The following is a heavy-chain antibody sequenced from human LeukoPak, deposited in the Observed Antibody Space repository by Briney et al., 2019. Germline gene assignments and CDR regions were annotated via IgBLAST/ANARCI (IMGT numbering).Heavy chain of an antibody. Sequence: ASVKVSCKASGYTPTSYGISLVRQAPGQGLEWMGWSSAYNGNTNYAQKLQGRVTMTTDTSTSTAYMELRSLRSDDTAVYYCARDVGYSSSWYVSPLDYWGQGTLVTVSS. CDR3: ARDVGYSSSWYVSPLDY. CDR1: GYTPTSYG. CDR2: SSAYNGNT. J-gene: IGHJ4*02. V-gene: IGHV1-18*01. D-gene: IGHD6-13*01.